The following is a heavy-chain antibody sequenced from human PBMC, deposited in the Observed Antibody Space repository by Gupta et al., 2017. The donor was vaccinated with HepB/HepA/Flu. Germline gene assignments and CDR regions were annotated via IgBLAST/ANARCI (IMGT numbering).Heavy chain of an antibody. Sequence: QVQLVQSGAEVKKPGASVKVSCKASGYTFTSYGLSWVRQAPGQGLEWMGWISAYNGNTNYAQKLQGRVTMTTDTSTSTAYMELRSLRSDDTAVYYCARSSTSCCSYYYYYMDVWGKGTTVTVSS. J-gene: IGHJ6*03. D-gene: IGHD2-2*01. CDR1: GYTFTSYG. CDR2: ISAYNGNT. CDR3: ARSSTSCCSYYYYYMDV. V-gene: IGHV1-18*01.